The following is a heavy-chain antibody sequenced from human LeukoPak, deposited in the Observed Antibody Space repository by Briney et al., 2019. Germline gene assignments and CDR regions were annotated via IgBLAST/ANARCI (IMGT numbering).Heavy chain of an antibody. D-gene: IGHD4-17*01. J-gene: IGHJ5*02. Sequence: PGGSLRLSCAASGFTFSSYRMSWVRQAPGKGLEWVGRIKSKTDGGTPDYAAPVKGRFTISRDDSKNTMYLQMNSLKTEDTAVYYCTTDRGYGDYVSAWFDPWGQGALVTVSS. CDR3: TTDRGYGDYVSAWFDP. CDR1: GFTFSSYR. V-gene: IGHV3-15*01. CDR2: IKSKTDGGTP.